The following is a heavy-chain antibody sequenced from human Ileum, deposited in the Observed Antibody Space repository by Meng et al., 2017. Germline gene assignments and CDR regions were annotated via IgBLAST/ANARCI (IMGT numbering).Heavy chain of an antibody. D-gene: IGHD3-16*01. Sequence: QVQLQESGPGLVKPSQTLSLTCTVTGGSISSDGYYWSWIRQHPGKGLEFIGYIYHRGSAYYTPSLKSQVNISEDTSKNKFSLKLSSVTAADTAVYYCARGAAPGGVVGGCFDYWGQGTLVTVSS. J-gene: IGHJ4*02. CDR3: ARGAAPGGVVGGCFDY. CDR2: IYHRGSA. CDR1: GGSISSDGYY. V-gene: IGHV4-31*01.